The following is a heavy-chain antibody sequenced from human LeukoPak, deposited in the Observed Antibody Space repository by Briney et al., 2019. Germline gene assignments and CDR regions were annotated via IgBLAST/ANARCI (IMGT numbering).Heavy chain of an antibody. Sequence: GGPLRLSCAASGFTFSSYAMTWVRQAPGKGLEWVSGISYSGGSTYYADSVKGRFTISRDNSKNTLYLQMNSLRAEDTAIYYCAKDQYSSGLYYFEYWGQGTLVTVSS. D-gene: IGHD6-19*01. J-gene: IGHJ4*02. CDR2: ISYSGGST. CDR1: GFTFSSYA. V-gene: IGHV3-23*01. CDR3: AKDQYSSGLYYFEY.